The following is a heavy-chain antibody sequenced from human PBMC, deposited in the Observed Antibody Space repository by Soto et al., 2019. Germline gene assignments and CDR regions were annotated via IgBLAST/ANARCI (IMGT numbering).Heavy chain of an antibody. Sequence: PSQTLSLTCGISGDSVSTNSAAWNWLRQSPSRGLEWLGRTYYRSKWYNDYAVSVESRITINPDTSKNHFSLQLNFVTPEDTAVYFCARGEHNSGRISEYWGQGTLLHVSP. V-gene: IGHV6-1*01. CDR2: TYYRSKWYN. CDR1: GDSVSTNSAA. J-gene: IGHJ4*02. D-gene: IGHD1-26*01. CDR3: ARGEHNSGRISEY.